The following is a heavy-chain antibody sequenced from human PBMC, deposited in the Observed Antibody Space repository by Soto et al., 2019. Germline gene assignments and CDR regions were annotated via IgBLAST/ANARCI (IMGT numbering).Heavy chain of an antibody. CDR1: GDTFGSYA. D-gene: IGHD3-10*01. V-gene: IGHV1-69*01. J-gene: IGHJ6*02. CDR3: ARNLRYFGSGSFFRGMDV. CDR2: IIPFIRAS. Sequence: QVLLVQSGAEVKKPGSSVKVSCKTSGDTFGSYAISWVRQAPGQGLEWMGGIIPFIRASNYAQKFQGRVRITADESTPTVHMDLSSLRFEDTAVYYCARNLRYFGSGSFFRGMDVWGQGTTVTVSS.